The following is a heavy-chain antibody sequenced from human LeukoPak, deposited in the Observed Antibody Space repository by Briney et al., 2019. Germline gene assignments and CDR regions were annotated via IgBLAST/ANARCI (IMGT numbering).Heavy chain of an antibody. CDR1: GGSISSGSYY. D-gene: IGHD4-17*01. CDR3: ARLDSGDYFFDY. J-gene: IGHJ4*02. CDR2: VFYSGTT. Sequence: SESLSLTCTVSGGSISSGSYYWGWIRQPPGKGLEWLGTVFYSGTTYYNPSLKSRVTISVDTSKNQFSLGLRSVTAADTAVYYCARLDSGDYFFDYWGQGTLVTVS. V-gene: IGHV4-39*01.